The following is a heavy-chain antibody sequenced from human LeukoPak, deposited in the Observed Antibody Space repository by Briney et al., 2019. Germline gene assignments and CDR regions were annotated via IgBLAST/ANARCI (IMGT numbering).Heavy chain of an antibody. CDR3: ATIPRRGLYYYYYYMDV. V-gene: IGHV1-69-2*01. J-gene: IGHJ6*03. Sequence: GASVKVSCKASGYTFTDYYMHWVQQALGKGLEWMGRVDPEDGETIYAEKFQGRVTITADTSTDTAYMELSSLRSEDTAVYYCATIPRRGLYYYYYYMDVWGKGTTVTVSS. CDR1: GYTFTDYY. CDR2: VDPEDGET.